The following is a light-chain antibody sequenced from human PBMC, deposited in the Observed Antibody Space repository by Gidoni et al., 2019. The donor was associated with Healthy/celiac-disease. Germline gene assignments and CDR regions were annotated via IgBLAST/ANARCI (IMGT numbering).Light chain of an antibody. CDR2: WAS. CDR3: QQYYSTPLX. Sequence: DIVMTQSPDSLAVSLGERATINCKSSQSVLYSSNNKNYLAWYQQKPGQPPKLLIYWASTRESGVPDRFSGSGSGTDFTLTISSLQAEDVAVYYCQQYYSTPLXVXRGTKVEI. V-gene: IGKV4-1*01. CDR1: QSVLYSSNNKNY. J-gene: IGKJ4*01.